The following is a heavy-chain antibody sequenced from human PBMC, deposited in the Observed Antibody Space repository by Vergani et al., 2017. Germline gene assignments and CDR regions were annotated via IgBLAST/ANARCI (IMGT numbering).Heavy chain of an antibody. CDR3: AKDSIAAAGKVGYYFDY. D-gene: IGHD6-13*01. V-gene: IGHV3-23*01. CDR2: ISGQNFRT. Sequence: EVQLLESGGGSAQPGESLRLSCVASGFTFTAHGLNWVRQAPGKGLEWVSGISGQNFRTHYADSVKGRFTISRDDSKNTLYLQMNSLRAEDTAVYYCAKDSIAAAGKVGYYFDYWGQGTLVTVSS. CDR1: GFTFTAHG. J-gene: IGHJ4*02.